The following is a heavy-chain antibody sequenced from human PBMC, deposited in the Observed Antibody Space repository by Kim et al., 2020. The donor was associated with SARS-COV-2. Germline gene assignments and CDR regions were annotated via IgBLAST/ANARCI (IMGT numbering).Heavy chain of an antibody. CDR2: FDPEDGET. Sequence: ASVKVSCKVSGYTLTELSMHWVRQAPGKGLEWMGGFDPEDGETIYAQKFQGRVAMTEDTSTDTAYMELSSLRSEDTAVYYCATGLITPKTRHFFEILTDYWGQGTLVTVSS. D-gene: IGHD3-9*01. V-gene: IGHV1-24*01. CDR1: GYTLTELS. CDR3: ATGLITPKTRHFFEILTDY. J-gene: IGHJ4*02.